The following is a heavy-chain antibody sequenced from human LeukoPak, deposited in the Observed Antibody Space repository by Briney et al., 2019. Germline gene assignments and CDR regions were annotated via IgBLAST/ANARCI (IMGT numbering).Heavy chain of an antibody. CDR1: GFTFSGSA. Sequence: QPGGSLRLSCAASGFTFSGSAMHWVRQASGKGLEWVGRIRSKANSYATAYAASVKGRFTISRDDSKNTAYLQMNSLKTEDTAVYYYTRYYDFWSGYYMDVWGKGTTVTVSS. D-gene: IGHD3-3*01. J-gene: IGHJ6*03. V-gene: IGHV3-73*01. CDR3: TRYYDFWSGYYMDV. CDR2: IRSKANSYAT.